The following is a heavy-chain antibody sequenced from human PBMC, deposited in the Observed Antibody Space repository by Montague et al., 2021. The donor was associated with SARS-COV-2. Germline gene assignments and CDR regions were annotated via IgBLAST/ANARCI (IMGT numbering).Heavy chain of an antibody. Sequence: SETLSLTCTVSGGSISSYHHYWGWIRQPPGKGLEWIGAMYYSGSTWPNPSLKSRVTISVATSKNQLSLNLRSVTAADTAVYFCGRDILSATSNPFDCWGPGTLVTVSS. CDR1: GGSISSYHHY. D-gene: IGHD2-15*01. V-gene: IGHV4-39*07. CDR2: MYYSGST. CDR3: GRDILSATSNPFDC. J-gene: IGHJ4*02.